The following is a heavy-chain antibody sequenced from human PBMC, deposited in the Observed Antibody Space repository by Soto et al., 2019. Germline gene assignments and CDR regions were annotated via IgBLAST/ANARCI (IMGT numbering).Heavy chain of an antibody. CDR1: GGSISSGNW. CDR2: IYHSGST. D-gene: IGHD2-21*02. J-gene: IGHJ5*02. Sequence: SETLSLTCAVSGGSISSGNWWSWVRQPPGRGLEWIGEIYHSGSTNYNPSLKSRVTISIDKSKNQFSLKLTSVTAADTAVYYCARWGVVLTAEVNCLDPWGQGTLVTVSS. CDR3: ARWGVVLTAEVNCLDP. V-gene: IGHV4-4*02.